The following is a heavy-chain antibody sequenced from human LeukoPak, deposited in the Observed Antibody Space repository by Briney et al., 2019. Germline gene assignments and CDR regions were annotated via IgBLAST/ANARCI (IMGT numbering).Heavy chain of an antibody. CDR3: ARGYCTNGVCFDS. V-gene: IGHV3-53*01. CDR1: GFTVSSNY. D-gene: IGHD2-8*01. J-gene: IGHJ4*02. Sequence: PGGSLRLSCAASGFTVSSNYKTWVRQAPGRGLQWVSLIYSAGSTYYADSVKGRFTISRDNSKNTLFLQMNSLRAEDTAVYYCARGYCTNGVCFDSWGQGTLVTVSS. CDR2: IYSAGST.